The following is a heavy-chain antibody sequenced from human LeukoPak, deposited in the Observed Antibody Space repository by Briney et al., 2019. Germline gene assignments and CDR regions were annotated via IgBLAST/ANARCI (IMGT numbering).Heavy chain of an antibody. CDR3: TRVPAAGAFYFDH. J-gene: IGHJ4*02. Sequence: SETLSLTCTVSGDSISSGGYYWSWIRQHPEKGLEWIGYIYYSGGTYYNPSLKSRVSISVDTSKYQFSLKLRSVTAADTAVYYCTRVPAAGAFYFDHWGQGTLVTVSS. CDR2: IYYSGGT. CDR1: GDSISSGGYY. V-gene: IGHV4-31*03. D-gene: IGHD6-13*01.